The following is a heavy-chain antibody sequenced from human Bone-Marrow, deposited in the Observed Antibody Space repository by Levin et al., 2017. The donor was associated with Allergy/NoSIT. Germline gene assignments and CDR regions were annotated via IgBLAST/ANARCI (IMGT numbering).Heavy chain of an antibody. J-gene: IGHJ4*02. Sequence: SETLSLTCAVYGGSFSDYYWTWIRQPPGKGLEWIGEINQGGSSTYNPSLKSRVSISIDTSKNHFSLKLRSVTAADTAVYYCARALGAIVVVPAAFDFWGQGTLVTVSS. CDR3: ARALGAIVVVPAAFDF. V-gene: IGHV4-34*01. D-gene: IGHD2-2*01. CDR2: INQGGSS. CDR1: GGSFSDYY.